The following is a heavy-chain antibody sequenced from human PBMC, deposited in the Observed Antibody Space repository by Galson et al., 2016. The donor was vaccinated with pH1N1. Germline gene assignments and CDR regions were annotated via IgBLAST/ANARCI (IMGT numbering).Heavy chain of an antibody. CDR2: VIPVFGTT. CDR1: GGTFSSYA. Sequence: SVKVSCKAFGGTFSSYAITWVRQAPGQGLEWMGGVIPVFGTTNYAPKFQGRVTITAGESMSTVYMEVTSLRSEDTAVYYCARAPYSNYHYYYFDFWGQGTLVTVSS. J-gene: IGHJ4*02. CDR3: ARAPYSNYHYYYFDF. V-gene: IGHV1-69*13. D-gene: IGHD4-11*01.